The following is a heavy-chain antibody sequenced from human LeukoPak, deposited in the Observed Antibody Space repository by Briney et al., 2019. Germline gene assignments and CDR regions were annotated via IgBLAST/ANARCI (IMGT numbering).Heavy chain of an antibody. CDR3: ARDPNGDYIGAFDM. J-gene: IGHJ3*02. CDR1: GFTFSAFS. D-gene: IGHD4-17*01. Sequence: PGGSLRLSCTASGFTFSAFSMMWVRQAPGKGPEWVSAIRPIGGAFYAEYAESVKGRFTISRDDSKDTLFLQMNSVRAEDTAVYYCARDPNGDYIGAFDMWGPGTLVTVSS. V-gene: IGHV3-23*01. CDR2: IRPIGGAFYA.